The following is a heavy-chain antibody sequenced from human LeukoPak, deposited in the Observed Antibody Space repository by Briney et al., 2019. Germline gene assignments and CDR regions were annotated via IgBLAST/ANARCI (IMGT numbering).Heavy chain of an antibody. CDR3: ARGRCSSISCFFDY. V-gene: IGHV3-7*01. Sequence: PGGSLRLSCAASGFTFTKYWMSWVRQAPGMGLEWVANIHQDGSDKYYVDSVKGRSTISRDNAKNSLNLQMNSLRAEDTAVYYCARGRCSSISCFFDYWGQGTLVTVSS. J-gene: IGHJ4*02. CDR1: GFTFTKYW. CDR2: IHQDGSDK. D-gene: IGHD2-2*01.